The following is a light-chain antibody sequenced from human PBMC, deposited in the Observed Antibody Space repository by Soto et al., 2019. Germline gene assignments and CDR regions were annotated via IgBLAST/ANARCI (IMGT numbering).Light chain of an antibody. CDR3: QQYGSSPRT. CDR1: QSVSSSY. Sequence: EIVLTQSPGTLSLSPGERATLSCRASQSVSSSYLAWYQQKPGQAPRPLIYGASRRATGIPDRFSGRGSGTDFSLTISRREPEDFAVYYSQQYGSSPRTFGQGTKVEIK. V-gene: IGKV3-20*01. J-gene: IGKJ1*01. CDR2: GAS.